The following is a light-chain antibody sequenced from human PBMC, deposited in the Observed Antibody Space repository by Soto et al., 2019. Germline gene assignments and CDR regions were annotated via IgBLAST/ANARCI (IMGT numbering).Light chain of an antibody. V-gene: IGLV1-40*01. J-gene: IGLJ2*01. Sequence: QSVLTQPPSVSGAPGQRVTISCTGSSSNIGAGYDVHWYQQLPGTAPKLLIYGNSNRPSGVPDRFSGSKSGTSASLAITGLQAEDEADYYCQSYDSSLSVVFGGATNFTVL. CDR3: QSYDSSLSVV. CDR2: GNS. CDR1: SSNIGAGYD.